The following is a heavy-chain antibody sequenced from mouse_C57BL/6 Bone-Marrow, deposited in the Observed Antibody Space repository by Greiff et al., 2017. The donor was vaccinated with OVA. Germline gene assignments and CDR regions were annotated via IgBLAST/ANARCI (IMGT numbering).Heavy chain of an antibody. V-gene: IGHV1-7*01. CDR2: INPSSGYT. Sequence: QVQLQQSGAELAKPGASVKLSCKASGYTFTSYWMHWVKQRPGQGLEWIGYINPSSGYTKYNQKFKDKATLTADKSSSTAYMQLSSLTYEDSAVYYCARSDDGYLYYFDYWGQGTTLTVSS. CDR1: GYTFTSYW. J-gene: IGHJ2*01. CDR3: ARSDDGYLYYFDY. D-gene: IGHD2-3*01.